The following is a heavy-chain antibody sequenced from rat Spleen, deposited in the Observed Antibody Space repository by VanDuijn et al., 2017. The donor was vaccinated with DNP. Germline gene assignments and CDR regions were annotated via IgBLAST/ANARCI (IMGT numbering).Heavy chain of an antibody. D-gene: IGHD1-3*01. CDR2: INMGSGGT. J-gene: IGHJ1*01. V-gene: IGHV1-43*01. CDR1: GYTFTSYY. CDR3: ARHGRVTTVATYWYFDF. Sequence: QVQLQQSGAELAKPGSSVKISCKASGYTFTSYYISWIKQTTGQGLEYIGYINMGSGGTNYNEKFKGKATLTVDTSSNTAFMQLSSLTPDDSAVYYCARHGRVTTVATYWYFDFWGPGTMVTVSS.